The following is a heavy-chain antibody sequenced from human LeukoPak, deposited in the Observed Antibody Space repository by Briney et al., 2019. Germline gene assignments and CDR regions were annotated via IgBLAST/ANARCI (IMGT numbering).Heavy chain of an antibody. J-gene: IGHJ6*02. CDR3: ARGHHSMDV. V-gene: IGHV3-11*05. D-gene: IGHD1-14*01. Sequence: GGSLRLSCAASGFTFSNYWLTWVRQAPGKGLEWVSYISTGSTYTDHADSVKGRFTISRDNAKNSLYLQMNSLRAEDTAVYFCARGHHSMDVWGQGTTVTVS. CDR1: GFTFSNYW. CDR2: ISTGSTYT.